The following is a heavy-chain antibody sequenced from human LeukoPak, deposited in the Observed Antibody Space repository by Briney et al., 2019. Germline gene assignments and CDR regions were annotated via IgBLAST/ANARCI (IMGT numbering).Heavy chain of an antibody. V-gene: IGHV4-34*01. CDR1: GGSFSGCY. CDR3: ARPNYGSGSYIVY. D-gene: IGHD3-10*01. CDR2: INHSGST. Sequence: SETLSLTCDVYGGSFSGCYWSWIRQPPGKGLEWIGEINHSGSTNYNPSLKSRVTISVDTSKNQFSLKLSSVTAADTAVYYCARPNYGSGSYIVYWGQGTLVTVSS. J-gene: IGHJ4*02.